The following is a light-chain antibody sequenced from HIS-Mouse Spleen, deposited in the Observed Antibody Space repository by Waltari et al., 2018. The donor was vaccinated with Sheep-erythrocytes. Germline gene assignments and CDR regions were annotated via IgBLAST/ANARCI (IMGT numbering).Light chain of an antibody. Sequence: QSALTQPASVSGSPGQSITISCTGTSSDVGSYNRVSWYQQHPGKAPKLMIYEASKRPSGVYHRCSGSRAGNRASVTISGLQAEDEADYDCCAYAGSSTPWVFGGGTELTVL. CDR1: SSDVGSYNR. J-gene: IGLJ3*02. CDR3: CAYAGSSTPWV. CDR2: EAS. V-gene: IGLV2-23*01.